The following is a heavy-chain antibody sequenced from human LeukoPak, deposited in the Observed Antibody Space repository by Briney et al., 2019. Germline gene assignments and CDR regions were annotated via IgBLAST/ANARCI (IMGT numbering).Heavy chain of an antibody. CDR1: GYTFTSNY. CDR2: IYPRDGST. Sequence: ASVKVSCKASGYTFTSNYIHWVRQAPGQGLEWMGMIYPRDGSTSYAQKFQGRVTVARDTSTSTVHMELSGLRSEDTAVYYCARDQEGFDYWGQGTLVTVPS. J-gene: IGHJ4*02. V-gene: IGHV1-46*01. CDR3: ARDQEGFDY.